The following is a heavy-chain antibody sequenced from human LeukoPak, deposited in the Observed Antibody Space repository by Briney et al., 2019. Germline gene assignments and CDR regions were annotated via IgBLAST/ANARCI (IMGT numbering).Heavy chain of an antibody. CDR2: ISGSGGTT. V-gene: IGHV3-23*01. CDR3: AKDVRLDRGLGDFDV. Sequence: GGSLRLSCAAAGLTFSCYAMSGVRQAPGKGLEWVSSISGSGGTTYYADSVKGRFTISRDNSKNTLYLQLNSLRAEDTAVHYCAKDVRLDRGLGDFDVWGQGTMVTVSS. J-gene: IGHJ3*01. D-gene: IGHD3-10*01. CDR1: GLTFSCYA.